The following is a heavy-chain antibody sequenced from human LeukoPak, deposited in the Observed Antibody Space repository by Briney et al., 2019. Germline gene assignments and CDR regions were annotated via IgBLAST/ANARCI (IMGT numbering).Heavy chain of an antibody. V-gene: IGHV3-7*05. CDR1: GFTFSRNW. CDR3: ARTFYYASSGYRHFDY. Sequence: PGGSLGLSCAASGFTFSRNWMSWVRQAPGKGLEWVANIRPDGSGTYYVDSVKGRFTISRDDAKTSLYLQMNSLRAEDTAVYYCARTFYYASSGYRHFDYWGQGTLVTVSS. D-gene: IGHD3-22*01. CDR2: IRPDGSGT. J-gene: IGHJ4*02.